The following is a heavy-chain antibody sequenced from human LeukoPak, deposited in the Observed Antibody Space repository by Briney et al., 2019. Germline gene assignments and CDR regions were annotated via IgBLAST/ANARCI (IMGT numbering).Heavy chain of an antibody. V-gene: IGHV3-48*04. CDR3: ARPYDYVWGSYRFPFDY. J-gene: IGHJ4*02. CDR2: ISSSSSTI. CDR1: GFSFNSYA. D-gene: IGHD3-16*02. Sequence: PGGSLRLSCAASGFSFNSYAMNWVRQAPGKGLEWVSYISSSSSTIYYADSVKGRFTISRDNAKNSLYLQMNSLRAEDTAVYYCARPYDYVWGSYRFPFDYWGQGTLVTVSS.